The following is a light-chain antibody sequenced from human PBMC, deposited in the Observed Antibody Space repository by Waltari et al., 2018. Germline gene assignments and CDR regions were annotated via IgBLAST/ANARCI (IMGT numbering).Light chain of an antibody. CDR3: CSYAGSSVV. Sequence: QSALTQPRPVSGSPGQSVTISCTGTSSDVGGYNYVSWYQQHPGKAPKLMSYDVSKRPAGVPDRFSGSKSGNPASLTISGLQAEDEADYCCCSYAGSSVVFGGGTKLTVL. V-gene: IGLV2-11*01. J-gene: IGLJ2*01. CDR1: SSDVGGYNY. CDR2: DVS.